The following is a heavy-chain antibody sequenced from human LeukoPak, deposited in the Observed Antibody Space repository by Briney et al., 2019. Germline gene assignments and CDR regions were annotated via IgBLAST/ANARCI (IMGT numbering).Heavy chain of an antibody. CDR2: ISSYSGNT. CDR3: ARDGGGGNSF. D-gene: IGHD4-23*01. J-gene: IGHJ4*02. CDR1: GYIFTNYD. V-gene: IGHV1-18*01. Sequence: ASVKVSCKASGYIFTNYDINWVRQAPGQGLEWMAWISSYSGNTDYAQKFQGRVTMTTDTSTSTVYMELRSPTSDDTAVYYCARDGGGGNSFWGQGTLVTVSS.